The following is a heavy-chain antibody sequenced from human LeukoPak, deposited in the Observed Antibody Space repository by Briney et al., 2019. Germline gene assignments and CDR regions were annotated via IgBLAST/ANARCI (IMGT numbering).Heavy chain of an antibody. CDR3: ARQGTMVRGFGYYYYYMDV. V-gene: IGHV4-39*01. CDR2: IYYSGST. CDR1: GGSISSSSYY. D-gene: IGHD3-10*01. J-gene: IGHJ6*03. Sequence: SETLSLTCTVSGGSISSSSYYWGWIRQPPGKGLEWIGSIYYSGSTYYNPSLKSRVTISVDTSKNQFSLKLSSVTAADTAVYYCARQGTMVRGFGYYYYYMDVWGKGTTVTISS.